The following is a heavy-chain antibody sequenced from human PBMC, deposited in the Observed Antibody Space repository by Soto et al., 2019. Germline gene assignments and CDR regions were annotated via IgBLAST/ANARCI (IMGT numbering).Heavy chain of an antibody. J-gene: IGHJ4*02. CDR3: ASAAATGTAGLDI. CDR1: GYTFSGFY. V-gene: IGHV1-2*02. D-gene: IGHD6-13*01. Sequence: ASVKVSCKASGYTFSGFYMHWVRQAPGQGLEWMGWINPNSGGKKSAEKFQGRVTMTRATSISTAYMELSRLTSDDTAVYYCASAAATGTAGLDIWGQGTQVTVSS. CDR2: INPNSGGK.